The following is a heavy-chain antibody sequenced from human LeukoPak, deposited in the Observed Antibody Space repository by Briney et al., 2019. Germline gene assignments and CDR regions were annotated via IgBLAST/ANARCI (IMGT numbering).Heavy chain of an antibody. V-gene: IGHV3-23*01. CDR3: AKSRGYCSGGNCYLFDS. J-gene: IGHJ4*02. CDR1: GFTFANYG. Sequence: GGTLRLSCAASGFTFANYGMGWVRPALGKGLEWVSAISSSGDSTYYADSVKGRFTISRDNSKNTLYLQMNSLRAENTAAYYSAKSRGYCSGGNCYLFDSWGQGTLVIVSS. CDR2: ISSSGDST. D-gene: IGHD2-15*01.